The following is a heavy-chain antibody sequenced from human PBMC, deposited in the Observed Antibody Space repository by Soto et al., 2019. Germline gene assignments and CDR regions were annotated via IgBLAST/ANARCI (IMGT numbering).Heavy chain of an antibody. CDR2: ISSSGGST. CDR1: GFTFNSYA. CDR3: ARHVYYYGMDV. V-gene: IGHV3-23*01. Sequence: GGSLRLSCAASGFTFNSYAMSWVRQAPGKGLEWVSAISSSGGSTYYPDSVKGRFTISRDNSKNTLFLQMNSLKASDTAMYYCARHVYYYGMDVWGQGTTVTVSS. J-gene: IGHJ6*02.